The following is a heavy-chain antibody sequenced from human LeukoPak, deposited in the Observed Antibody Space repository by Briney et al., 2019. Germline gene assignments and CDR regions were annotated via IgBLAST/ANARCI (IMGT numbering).Heavy chain of an antibody. CDR2: ISYDGGNK. Sequence: GEALILSCSPSGLTFDDFAMHWVRQSPGKVLWLVALISYDGGNKNYADSVKGRVTISRDNSKNTRYLHINSRRPEHTAVYYCPSDPTFSSGWSQHHFDYWGQGTLVPVSS. J-gene: IGHJ4*02. D-gene: IGHD6-19*01. V-gene: IGHV3-30*01. CDR1: GLTFDDFA. CDR3: PSDPTFSSGWSQHHFDY.